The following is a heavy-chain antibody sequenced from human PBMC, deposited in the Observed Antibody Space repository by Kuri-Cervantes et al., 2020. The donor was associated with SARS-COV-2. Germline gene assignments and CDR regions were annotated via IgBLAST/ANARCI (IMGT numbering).Heavy chain of an antibody. Sequence: ASVKVSCKASVYTFTNYYMNWVRQAPGQGLEWMGWINPNSGGTNYAQKFQGWVTMTRDTSISTAYLELNRLRSDDTAVYYCAKDYSSDIWGEHYYGMDVWGQGTTVTVSS. V-gene: IGHV1-2*04. CDR3: AKDYSSDIWGEHYYGMDV. J-gene: IGHJ6*02. CDR1: VYTFTNYY. CDR2: INPNSGGT. D-gene: IGHD6-25*01.